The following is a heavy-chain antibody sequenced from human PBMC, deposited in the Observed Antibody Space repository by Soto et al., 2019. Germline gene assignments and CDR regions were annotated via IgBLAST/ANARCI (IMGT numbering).Heavy chain of an antibody. CDR1: GFTFTSSA. V-gene: IGHV1-58*01. J-gene: IGHJ4*02. D-gene: IGHD2-2*01. CDR2: IVVGSGNT. CDR3: ARDRKVRPAPLGY. Sequence: SVKVSCKASGFTFTSSAVQWVRQARGQRLEWIGWIVVGSGNTNYAQKFQERVTITRDMSTSTAYMELSSLRSEDTAVYYCARDRKVRPAPLGYWGQGTLVTVSS.